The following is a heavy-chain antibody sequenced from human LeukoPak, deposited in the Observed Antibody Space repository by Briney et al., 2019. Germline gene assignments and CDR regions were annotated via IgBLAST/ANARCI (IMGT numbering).Heavy chain of an antibody. CDR1: GYTFTSYD. CDR2: MNPNSGNT. Sequence: ASVKVSCKASGYTFTSYDINWVRQATGQGLEWMGWMNPNSGNTGYAQKFQERVTITRDMSTSTAYMELSSLRSEDTAVYYCAADRDSSGSRYYGMDVWGQGTTVTVSS. D-gene: IGHD3-22*01. CDR3: AADRDSSGSRYYGMDV. J-gene: IGHJ6*02. V-gene: IGHV1-8*01.